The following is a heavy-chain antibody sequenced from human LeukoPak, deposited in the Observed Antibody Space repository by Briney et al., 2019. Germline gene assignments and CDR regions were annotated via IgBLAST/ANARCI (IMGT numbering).Heavy chain of an antibody. Sequence: GGSLRLSCAASGFTFSSCAMSWVRQAPGKGLEWVSAISGSGGSTYYADSVKGRFTISRDNSKNTLYLQMNSLRAEDTAVYYCAKDAPVNIVVVPAANSWGQGTLVTVFS. V-gene: IGHV3-23*01. J-gene: IGHJ4*02. CDR3: AKDAPVNIVVVPAANS. CDR1: GFTFSSCA. D-gene: IGHD2-2*01. CDR2: ISGSGGST.